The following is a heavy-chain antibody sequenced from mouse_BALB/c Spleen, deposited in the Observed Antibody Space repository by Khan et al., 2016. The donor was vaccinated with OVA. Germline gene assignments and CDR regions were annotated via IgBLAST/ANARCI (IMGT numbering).Heavy chain of an antibody. V-gene: IGHV1S81*02. CDR2: INPSNGGT. D-gene: IGHD1-1*01. Sequence: QVQLQQSGAELVKPGASVKLSCKASGYTFTSYYMYWVKQRPGQGLEWIGEINPSNGGTNVNEKITNKATPTVAKSSSKAYMEVSRLTSKDSAVYYCTRGGYGSPFAYWGQGTLVTVSA. J-gene: IGHJ3*01. CDR1: GYTFTSYY. CDR3: TRGGYGSPFAY.